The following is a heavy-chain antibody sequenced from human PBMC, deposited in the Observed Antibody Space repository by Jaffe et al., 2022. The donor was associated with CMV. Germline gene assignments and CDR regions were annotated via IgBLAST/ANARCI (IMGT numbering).Heavy chain of an antibody. CDR2: IGTAGDT. CDR3: ARGSWFGESRGLFDY. Sequence: EVQLVESGGGLVQPGGSLRLSCAASGFTFSSYDMHWVRQATGKGLEWVSAIGTAGDTYYPGSVKGRFTISRENAKNSLYLQMNSLRAGDTAVYYCARGSWFGESRGLFDYWGQGTLVTVSS. CDR1: GFTFSSYD. V-gene: IGHV3-13*01. D-gene: IGHD3-10*01. J-gene: IGHJ4*02.